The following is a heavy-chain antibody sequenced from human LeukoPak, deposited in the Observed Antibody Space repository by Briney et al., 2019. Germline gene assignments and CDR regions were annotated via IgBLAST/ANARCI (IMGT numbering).Heavy chain of an antibody. CDR1: GFTFSDYW. CDR2: IKTDGSDT. D-gene: IGHD3-16*01. J-gene: IGHJ4*02. CDR3: ARVYVGSTTTCPYDY. Sequence: GGSLRLSCAASGFTFSDYWMHWVRQAPGKGLVWVSRIKTDGSDTNYADSVKGRFTISRDNAKNTLYLQMNSLRAEDTAVYYCARVYVGSTTTCPYDYWGQGTLVTVSS. V-gene: IGHV3-74*01.